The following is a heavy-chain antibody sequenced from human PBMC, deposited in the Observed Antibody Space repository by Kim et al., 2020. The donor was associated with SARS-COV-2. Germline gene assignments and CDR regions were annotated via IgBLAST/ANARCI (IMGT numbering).Heavy chain of an antibody. CDR1: GFSFSTYA. V-gene: IGHV3-23*01. CDR3: GARLTPDFYDY. CDR2: ISSSGDNT. J-gene: IGHJ4*02. Sequence: GGSLRLSCAASGFSFSTYAMSWVRQAPGKGLEWVSAISSSGDNTHYADSVKGRFTISRDNSKNTLYLQMASLRVEDTAVYFCGARLTPDFYDYWGQVTLVTVSS.